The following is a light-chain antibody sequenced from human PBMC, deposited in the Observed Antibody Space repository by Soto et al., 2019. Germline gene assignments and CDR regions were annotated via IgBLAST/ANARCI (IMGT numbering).Light chain of an antibody. CDR3: QQYYHSPRT. CDR2: GSS. J-gene: IGKJ1*01. CDR1: QRVSSRY. Sequence: EIVLTQSPGTLSLSPGERATISCRASQRVSSRYFAWFQQRPGQVPRFLIFGSSSRAPGMPDRFSGSGSGIDLTLTISRLESEDFGVYYCQQYYHSPRTFGQGTKVEIK. V-gene: IGKV3-20*01.